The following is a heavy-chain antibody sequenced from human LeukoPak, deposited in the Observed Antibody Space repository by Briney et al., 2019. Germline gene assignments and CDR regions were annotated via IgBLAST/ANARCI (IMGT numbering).Heavy chain of an antibody. J-gene: IGHJ4*02. CDR3: AKTPGRFLEWLSRSDNHFDY. CDR2: ISGSGGST. D-gene: IGHD3-3*01. CDR1: GFTFSSYA. Sequence: GGSLRLSCAASGFTFSSYAMSWVRQAPGKGLEWVSAISGSGGSTYYADSVKGRFTISRDNSKNTLYLQMNSLRAEDTAVYYCAKTPGRFLEWLSRSDNHFDYWGQGTLVTVSS. V-gene: IGHV3-23*01.